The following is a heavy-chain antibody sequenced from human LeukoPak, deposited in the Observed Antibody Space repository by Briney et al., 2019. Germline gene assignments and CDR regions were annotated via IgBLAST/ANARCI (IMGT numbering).Heavy chain of an antibody. J-gene: IGHJ3*01. V-gene: IGHV3-74*01. CDR2: IDNDGSDT. Sequence: PGGSLRLSCAASGSTFSSYWIHWVRQAPGKGLVWVSRIDNDGSDTIYADSVKGRFTISRDNAKNTLYLEMNSLRAEDTAVYFCARGGPNHGFDFWGQGTMVTVSS. CDR1: GSTFSSYW. CDR3: ARGGPNHGFDF. D-gene: IGHD4/OR15-4a*01.